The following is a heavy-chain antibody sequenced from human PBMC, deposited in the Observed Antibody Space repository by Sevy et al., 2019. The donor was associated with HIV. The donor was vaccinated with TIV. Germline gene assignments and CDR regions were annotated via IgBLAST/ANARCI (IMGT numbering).Heavy chain of an antibody. V-gene: IGHV4-34*01. CDR2: INHSGST. CDR1: GGSFSGYY. Sequence: SETLSLTCAVYGGSFSGYYWSWIRQPPGKGLEWIGEINHSGSTNYDPSLKSRVTISVDTSKNQFSLKLGSVTAADTAVYYCASHFYYYDSSGYYTALDYGMDVRGQGTTVTVSS. CDR3: ASHFYYYDSSGYYTALDYGMDV. D-gene: IGHD3-22*01. J-gene: IGHJ6*02.